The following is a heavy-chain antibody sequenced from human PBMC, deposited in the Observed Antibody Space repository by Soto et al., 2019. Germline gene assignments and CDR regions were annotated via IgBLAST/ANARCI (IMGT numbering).Heavy chain of an antibody. Sequence: QVHLVQSGADVKKPGASVKVSCKAPGYTFTSYGITWVRQAPGQGLEWMGWISAHNGNTDYAQTLQGRVIVTRDTSTSTTYMELRALISDDTAVYYCARGRYGDFWGQGALVTVSS. J-gene: IGHJ4*02. D-gene: IGHD1-1*01. V-gene: IGHV1-18*01. CDR1: GYTFTSYG. CDR3: ARGRYGDF. CDR2: ISAHNGNT.